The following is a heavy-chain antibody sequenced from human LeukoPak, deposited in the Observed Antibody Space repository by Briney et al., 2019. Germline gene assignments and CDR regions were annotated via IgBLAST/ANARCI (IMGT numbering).Heavy chain of an antibody. CDR1: GMTFSNHW. CDR2: IKTDGRTT. V-gene: IGHV3-74*01. D-gene: IGHD3-16*01. J-gene: IGHJ4*02. Sequence: PGGSLRLSCAASGMTFSNHWMHWVRQAPGKGLVWVSLIKTDGRTTIYTDSVKGRFTVSRDNGKSILYLQMNSLRAEDTGIYYCTTGPSYGYGWWGQGTVVTVSS. CDR3: TTGPSYGYGW.